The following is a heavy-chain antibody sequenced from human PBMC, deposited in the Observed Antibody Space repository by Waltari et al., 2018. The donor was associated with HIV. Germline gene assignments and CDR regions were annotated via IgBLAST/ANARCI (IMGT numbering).Heavy chain of an antibody. V-gene: IGHV4-34*01. D-gene: IGHD2-2*01. CDR2: INHRGIT. J-gene: IGHJ4*02. Sequence: QVQLQQWGAGLLKPSETLSLTCAVYGASFSGYYWTWIRQPPGKGLEWIGEINHRGITNYNPSLKSRVTISVDTSKNQFSLKLSSVTAADTAVYYCARGSIVLVPAATNYFDYWGQGTLVTVSS. CDR3: ARGSIVLVPAATNYFDY. CDR1: GASFSGYY.